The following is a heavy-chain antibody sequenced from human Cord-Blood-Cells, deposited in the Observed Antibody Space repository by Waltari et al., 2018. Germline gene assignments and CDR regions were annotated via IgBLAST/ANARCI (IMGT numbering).Heavy chain of an antibody. V-gene: IGHV4-31*03. D-gene: IGHD1-26*01. CDR3: ARDVSGYDYYMDV. CDR1: GGSISSGGYS. J-gene: IGHJ6*03. CDR2: IYYSGST. Sequence: QVQLQESGPGLVKPSQTLSLTCTVSGGSISSGGYSWSWIRQHPGKGLEWIGYIYYSGSTYYNPCLKSRVTISVDTSKNQFSLKLSSVTAADTAVYYCARDVSGYDYYMDVWGKGTTVTVSS.